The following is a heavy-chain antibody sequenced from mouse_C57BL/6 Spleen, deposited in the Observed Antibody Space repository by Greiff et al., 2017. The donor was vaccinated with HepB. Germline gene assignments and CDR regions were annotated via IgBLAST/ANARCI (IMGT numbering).Heavy chain of an antibody. CDR2: ISDGGSYT. V-gene: IGHV5-4*03. J-gene: IGHJ1*03. CDR3: ARGGYGNWYFDV. D-gene: IGHD2-10*02. CDR1: GFTFSSYA. Sequence: EVKLMESGGGLVKPGGSLKLSCAASGFTFSSYAMSWVRQTPEKRLEWVATISDGGSYTYYPDNVKGRFTISRDNAKNNLYLQMSHLKSEDTAMYYCARGGYGNWYFDVWGTGTTVTVAS.